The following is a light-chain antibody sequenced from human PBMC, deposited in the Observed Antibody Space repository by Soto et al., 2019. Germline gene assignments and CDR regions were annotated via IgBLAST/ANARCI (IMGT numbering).Light chain of an antibody. J-gene: IGLJ1*01. CDR3: SSYTSSSTSG. CDR2: EVS. V-gene: IGLV2-14*01. Sequence: SVLTQPASVSGSPGQSITISCTGTSSDVGGYNYVSWYQQHPGKAPKLMIYEVSNRPSGVSNRFSGSKSGNTASLTISGLQAEDEADYYCSSYTSSSTSGFGTGTKVTV. CDR1: SSDVGGYNY.